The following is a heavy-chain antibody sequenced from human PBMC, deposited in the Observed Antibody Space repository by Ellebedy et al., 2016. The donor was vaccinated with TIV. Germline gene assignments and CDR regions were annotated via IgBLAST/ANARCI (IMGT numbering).Heavy chain of an antibody. D-gene: IGHD6-19*01. V-gene: IGHV3-7*01. CDR2: IKQDGSEK. Sequence: GGSLRLSCAASGFTFRDFWMSWVRQAPGKGLEWVANIKQDGSEKYYVDSVKGRFTISRDNAKNSLYLQMNSLRAEDTAVYYCSSSGRKAFDIWGQGTMVTVSS. CDR3: SSSGRKAFDI. J-gene: IGHJ3*02. CDR1: GFTFRDFW.